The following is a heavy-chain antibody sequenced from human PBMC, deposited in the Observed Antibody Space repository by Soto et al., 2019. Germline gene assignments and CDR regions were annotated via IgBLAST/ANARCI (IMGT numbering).Heavy chain of an antibody. CDR3: ARQHNDLWTDSPYFDY. CDR1: GYNYNNYG. J-gene: IGHJ4*02. Sequence: QVQLVQSGGEVKKPWASGKVSCKASGYNYNNYGVTWVRQSPGQGLAWRGWISAFNHRANYEPKIEDRVTMTIDTSTNTSHMEMRGLRPDDTAVYYCARQHNDLWTDSPYFDYWGQGTLVTVSA. CDR2: ISAFNHRA. V-gene: IGHV1-18*04. D-gene: IGHD3-9*01.